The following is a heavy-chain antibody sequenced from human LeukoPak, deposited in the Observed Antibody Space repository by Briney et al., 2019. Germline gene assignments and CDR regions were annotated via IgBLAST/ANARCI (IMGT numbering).Heavy chain of an antibody. V-gene: IGHV3-21*01. CDR2: ISSSSSYI. D-gene: IGHD4-23*01. Sequence: GGSLRLSCAASGFTFSSYSMNWVRQAPGKGLEWVSSISSSSSYIYYADSVKGRFTISRDNSKNTLYLQMNSLRDEDTAVYFCARVYYGDTSKPLLGFDYWGQGTLVTVPS. J-gene: IGHJ4*02. CDR1: GFTFSSYS. CDR3: ARVYYGDTSKPLLGFDY.